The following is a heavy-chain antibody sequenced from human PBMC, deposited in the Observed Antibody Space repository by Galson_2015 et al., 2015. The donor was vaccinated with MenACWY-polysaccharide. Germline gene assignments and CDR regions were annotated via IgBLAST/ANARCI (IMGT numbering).Heavy chain of an antibody. Sequence: QSGASVTKPGASLTISCTGSGCSFRNYWFGWGRQVPGNGLERMGIIYPGASDTRYSPSFQDQGTISADKSISHAYLQSSSLKASDTAMYYCARQRRSFCSSTSCSFDPWGQGTLVTVSS. V-gene: IGHV5-51*01. D-gene: IGHD2-2*01. CDR1: GCSFRNYW. CDR3: ARQRRSFCSSTSCSFDP. J-gene: IGHJ5*02. CDR2: IYPGASDT.